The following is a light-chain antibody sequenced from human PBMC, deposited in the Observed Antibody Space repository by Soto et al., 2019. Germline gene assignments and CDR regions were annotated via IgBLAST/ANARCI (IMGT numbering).Light chain of an antibody. CDR2: DVS. J-gene: IGLJ1*01. Sequence: QSALTQPASVSASPGQSITISCTGSTSDIGYYNYVSWYQQHPGKAPKLVIYDVSNRPSGVSNRFSGSKSGNTASLTISGLQAEDEANYYCSSFTASSTYVFGGGTKLTVL. CDR3: SSFTASSTYV. CDR1: TSDIGYYNY. V-gene: IGLV2-14*03.